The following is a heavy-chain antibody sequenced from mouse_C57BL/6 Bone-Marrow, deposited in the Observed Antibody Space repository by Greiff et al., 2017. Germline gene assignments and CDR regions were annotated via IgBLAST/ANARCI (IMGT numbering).Heavy chain of an antibody. D-gene: IGHD1-1*01. J-gene: IGHJ1*03. CDR2: INPNYGTT. V-gene: IGHV1-39*01. CDR1: GYSFTDYN. Sequence: EVKLMESGPELVKPGASVKISCKASGYSFTDYNMNWVKQSNGKSLEWIGVINPNYGTTSYNQKFKGKATLTVDQSSSTAYMQLTSLTSEDSAVYYCARSYYYGRGYFDVWGTGATVTVSS. CDR3: ARSYYYGRGYFDV.